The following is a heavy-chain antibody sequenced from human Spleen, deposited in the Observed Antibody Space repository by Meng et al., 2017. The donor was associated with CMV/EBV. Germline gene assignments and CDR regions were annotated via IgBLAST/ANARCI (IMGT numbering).Heavy chain of an antibody. Sequence: GESLKISCTASGFTFGDYAMSWVRQAPGKGLEWVGFIRSKAYGGTTEYADSVKGRFTISREISKNTLYLQMNSLRSEDTAIYYCAKDRGLVYYFTRWGQGTLVTVSS. CDR1: GFTFGDYA. CDR2: IRSKAYGGTT. V-gene: IGHV3-49*04. J-gene: IGHJ4*02. CDR3: AKDRGLVYYFTR. D-gene: IGHD2-8*01.